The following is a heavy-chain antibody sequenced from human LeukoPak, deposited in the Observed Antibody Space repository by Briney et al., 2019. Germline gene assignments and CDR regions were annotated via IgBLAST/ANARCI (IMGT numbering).Heavy chain of an antibody. CDR1: GFTFSSYA. V-gene: IGHV3-23*01. CDR3: AKDQEYCSSTSCYGGDYFDY. CDR2: VSGSGGST. D-gene: IGHD2-2*01. J-gene: IGHJ4*02. Sequence: PGGSLRLSCAASGFTFSSYAMSWVRQAPGKGLEWVSDVSGSGGSTYYADSVRGRFTVSRDTSKNTLYLQMNSLRAEDTAVYYCAKDQEYCSSTSCYGGDYFDYWGQGTLVTVSS.